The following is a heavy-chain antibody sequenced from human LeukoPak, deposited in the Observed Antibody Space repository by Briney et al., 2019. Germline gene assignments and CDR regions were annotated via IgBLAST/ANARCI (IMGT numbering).Heavy chain of an antibody. CDR3: ARAGYYYDSSGYYPFLDY. V-gene: IGHV3-11*04. D-gene: IGHD3-22*01. J-gene: IGHJ4*02. CDR2: ISSSGSTI. CDR1: GGSFSGYY. Sequence: LSLTCAVYGGSFSGYYWSWIRQAPGKGLEWVSYISSSGSTIYYADSVKGRFTISRDNAKNSLYLQMNSLRAEDTAVYYCARAGYYYDSSGYYPFLDYWGQGTLVTVSS.